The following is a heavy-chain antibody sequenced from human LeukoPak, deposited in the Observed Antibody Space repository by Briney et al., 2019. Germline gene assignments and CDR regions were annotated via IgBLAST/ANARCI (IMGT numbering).Heavy chain of an antibody. CDR3: AKGGDYNFWSDAFDI. CDR1: GFTFSSYG. J-gene: IGHJ3*02. CDR2: LRYDGSNK. Sequence: GGSLRLSCAASGFTFSSYGMHWVRQAPGKGLEWVAFLRYDGSNKFYVDSLKGRFTISRDNSKNTLYLQMNSLRAEDTAVYYCAKGGDYNFWSDAFDIWGQGTMVTVSS. D-gene: IGHD3-3*01. V-gene: IGHV3-30*02.